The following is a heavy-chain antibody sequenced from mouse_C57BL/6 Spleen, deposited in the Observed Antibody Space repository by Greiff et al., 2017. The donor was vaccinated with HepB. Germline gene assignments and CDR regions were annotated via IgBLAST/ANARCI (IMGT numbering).Heavy chain of an antibody. CDR1: GFSLTSYA. J-gene: IGHJ1*03. Sequence: QVQLKESGPGLVAPSQSLSITCTVSGFSLTSYAISWVRQPPGKGLEWLGVIWTGGGTNYNSALKSRLSISKDNSKSQVFLKMNSLQTDDTARYYCARERAFITTVVATDWYFDVWGTGTTVTVSS. CDR3: ARERAFITTVVATDWYFDV. CDR2: IWTGGGT. V-gene: IGHV2-9-1*01. D-gene: IGHD1-1*01.